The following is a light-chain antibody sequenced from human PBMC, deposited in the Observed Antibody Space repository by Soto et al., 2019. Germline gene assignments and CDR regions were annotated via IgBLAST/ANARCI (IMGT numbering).Light chain of an antibody. Sequence: QSALTQPPSASGSPGQSVTLSCTGTSSDVGGYNYVSWYQQHPGRAPKLIIYEVTKRPSGVPDRFSGSKSGNTASLTVSGLQAEDEADYYCSSYAGSNNWVFGGGTKLTVL. CDR3: SSYAGSNNWV. J-gene: IGLJ3*02. CDR2: EVT. V-gene: IGLV2-8*01. CDR1: SSDVGGYNY.